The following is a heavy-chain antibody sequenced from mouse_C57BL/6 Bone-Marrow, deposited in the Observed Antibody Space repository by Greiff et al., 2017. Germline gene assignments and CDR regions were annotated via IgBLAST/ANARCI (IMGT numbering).Heavy chain of an antibody. D-gene: IGHD1-1*01. CDR1: GYTFTSYW. J-gene: IGHJ2*01. V-gene: IGHV1-69*01. Sequence: VQLQQPGAELVMPGASVKLSCKASGYTFTSYWMHWVKQRPGQGLEWIGEIDPSDSYTNYNQKFKGKSTLTVDKSSSTAYMQLSSLTSEDSAVDYCARAITTVVDYWGQGTTLTVSS. CDR2: IDPSDSYT. CDR3: ARAITTVVDY.